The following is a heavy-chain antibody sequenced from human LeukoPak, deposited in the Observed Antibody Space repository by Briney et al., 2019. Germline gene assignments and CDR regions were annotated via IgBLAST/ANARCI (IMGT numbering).Heavy chain of an antibody. Sequence: GGSLRLSCAASGFTFSSYAMHWVRQAPGKGLEWVAVISYDGSNKYYADSVKGRFTISRDNAKNSLYLQMNSLRAEDTAVYYCASTWNYLYFDYWGQGTLVTVSS. CDR1: GFTFSSYA. J-gene: IGHJ4*02. D-gene: IGHD1-7*01. V-gene: IGHV3-30-3*01. CDR3: ASTWNYLYFDY. CDR2: ISYDGSNK.